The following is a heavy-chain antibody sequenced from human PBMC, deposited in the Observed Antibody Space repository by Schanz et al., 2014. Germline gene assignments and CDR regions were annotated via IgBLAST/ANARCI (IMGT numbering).Heavy chain of an antibody. V-gene: IGHV3-48*01. CDR1: GFSFSDHA. CDR2: VSRSTPDI. CDR3: VRDSFSAFDY. D-gene: IGHD3-3*01. J-gene: IGHJ4*02. Sequence: EVELVESGGGLVQPGGSLRLSCAASGFSFSDHAMDWVRQAAGKGLEWVSYVSRSTPDIYYADSVKGRFTMSRDNAKNSVFLQMNSLRAEDTAVYYCVRDSFSAFDYWGQGTLVTVSS.